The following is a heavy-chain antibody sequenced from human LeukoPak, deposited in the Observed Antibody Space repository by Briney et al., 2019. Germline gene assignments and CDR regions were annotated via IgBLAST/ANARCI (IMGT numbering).Heavy chain of an antibody. CDR1: GFTFSSYS. Sequence: PGGSLRLSCAASGFTFSSYSMNWVRQAPGKGLEWVSSISSSSSYIYYADSVKGRFTISRDNAKNSLYPQMNSLRAEDTAVYYCARGRPFDYWGQGTLVTVSS. CDR2: ISSSSSYI. J-gene: IGHJ4*02. CDR3: ARGRPFDY. V-gene: IGHV3-21*04.